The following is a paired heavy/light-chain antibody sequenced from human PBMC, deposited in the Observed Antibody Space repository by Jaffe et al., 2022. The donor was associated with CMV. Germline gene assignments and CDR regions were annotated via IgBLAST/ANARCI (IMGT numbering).Light chain of an antibody. CDR3: EQYGSSLLT. CDR1: QSISSSY. CDR2: GAS. Sequence: SVLTQSPGTLSLSPGETATLSCRASQSISSSYLAWYQQKPGQAPRLLIYGASTRATGIPDRFSGSGSGTDFTLTINRLEPEDFAVYYCEQYGSSLLTFGGGTRLEIK. J-gene: IGKJ4*01. V-gene: IGKV3-20*01.
Heavy chain of an antibody. V-gene: IGHV6-1*01. CDR3: ARTMSVPVPWGRNYYYYIDV. CDR1: GGRVSSNSAT. D-gene: IGHD3-16*01. CDR2: TYYRAKWDN. J-gene: IGHJ6*03. Sequence: QLQLQQSGPGLVKPSQTLSLTCAISGGRVSSNSATWTWIRQSPSRGLEWLGWTYYRAKWDNDYAVSVKGRITITPDTSRNQFSLHLTSVTPEDTAVYYCARTMSVPVPWGRNYYYYIDVWGTGTTVTVSS.